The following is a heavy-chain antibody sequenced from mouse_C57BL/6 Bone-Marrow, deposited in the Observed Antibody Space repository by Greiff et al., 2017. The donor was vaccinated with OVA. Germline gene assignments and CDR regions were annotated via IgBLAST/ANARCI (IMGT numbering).Heavy chain of an antibody. CDR3: ARGEKLPLWYFDV. CDR1: GYTFTSYW. Sequence: QVQLQQPGAELVKPGASVKLSCKASGYTFTSYWMQWVKQRPGQGLEWIGEIDPSDSYTNYNQKFKGKATLTVDTSSSTAYMQLSSLTSEDSAVYYCARGEKLPLWYFDVWGTGTTVTVSS. V-gene: IGHV1-50*01. CDR2: IDPSDSYT. J-gene: IGHJ1*03. D-gene: IGHD6-1*01.